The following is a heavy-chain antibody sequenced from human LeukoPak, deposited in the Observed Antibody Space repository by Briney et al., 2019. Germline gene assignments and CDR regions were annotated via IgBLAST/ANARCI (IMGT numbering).Heavy chain of an antibody. Sequence: GGSLRLSCAASGFTFSSHGMNWVRQAPGQGLEWISYISHTSKTIYYAESVEGRFTISRDNTENSVFLQMNSLRADDTAVYYCARGLLTRSSGYPYFDTWGQGTLVTVSS. CDR3: ARGLLTRSSGYPYFDT. J-gene: IGHJ4*02. D-gene: IGHD3-22*01. V-gene: IGHV3-48*04. CDR1: GFTFSSHG. CDR2: ISHTSKTI.